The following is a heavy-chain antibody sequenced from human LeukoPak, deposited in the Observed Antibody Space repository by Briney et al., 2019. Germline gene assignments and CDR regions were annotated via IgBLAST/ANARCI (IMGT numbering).Heavy chain of an antibody. CDR2: INPNSGGT. CDR3: ARGATVTTYGVLGY. CDR1: GYTFTSYA. J-gene: IGHJ4*02. D-gene: IGHD4-17*01. Sequence: ASVKVSCKASGYTFTSYAMHWVRQAPGQRLEWMGRINPNSGGTNYAQKFQGRVTMTRDTSISTAYMELSRLRSDDTAVYYCARGATVTTYGVLGYWGQGTLVTVSS. V-gene: IGHV1-2*06.